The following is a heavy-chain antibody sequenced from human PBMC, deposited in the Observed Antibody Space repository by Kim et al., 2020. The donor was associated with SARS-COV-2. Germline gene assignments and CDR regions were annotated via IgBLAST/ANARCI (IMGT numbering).Heavy chain of an antibody. V-gene: IGHV1-58*01. Sequence: SVKVSCKASGFTFTSSAVQWVRQARGQRLEWIGWIVVGSGNTNYAQKFQERVTITRDMSTSTAYMELSSLRSEDTAVYYCAASPSITIFGVVIMGHLGLGMDVWGQGTTVTVSS. J-gene: IGHJ6*02. CDR2: IVVGSGNT. CDR1: GFTFTSSA. D-gene: IGHD3-3*01. CDR3: AASPSITIFGVVIMGHLGLGMDV.